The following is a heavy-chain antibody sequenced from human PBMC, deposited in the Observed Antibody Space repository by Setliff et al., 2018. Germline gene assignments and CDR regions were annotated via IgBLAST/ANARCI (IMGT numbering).Heavy chain of an antibody. CDR1: GFTFSSYW. D-gene: IGHD3-22*01. V-gene: IGHV4-59*08. Sequence: LSCAASGFTFSSYWMSWVRQAPGKGLEWIGNIYSSGSIKYNPSLRSRVTISVDTSKNQFSLKLSSVTAADTAVYYCARGSYYDSSGYSPDFFDYWGQGTLVTVSS. J-gene: IGHJ4*02. CDR3: ARGSYYDSSGYSPDFFDY. CDR2: IYSSGSI.